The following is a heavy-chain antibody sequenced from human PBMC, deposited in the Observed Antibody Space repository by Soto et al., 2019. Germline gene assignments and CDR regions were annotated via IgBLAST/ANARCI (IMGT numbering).Heavy chain of an antibody. D-gene: IGHD4-17*01. Sequence: QVQLVQSGAEVKKPGSSVKVSCKASGGTFSSYTISWVRQAPGQGLEWMGRIIPILGIANYAQKFQGRVTITADKSTSTAYMELSSLRSEETAVYYCARGTIYGDYGGYWGQGTLVTVSS. J-gene: IGHJ4*02. CDR2: IIPILGIA. CDR3: ARGTIYGDYGGY. CDR1: GGTFSSYT. V-gene: IGHV1-69*02.